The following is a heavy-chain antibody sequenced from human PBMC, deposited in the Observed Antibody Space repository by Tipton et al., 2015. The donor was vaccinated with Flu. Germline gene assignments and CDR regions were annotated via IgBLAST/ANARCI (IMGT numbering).Heavy chain of an antibody. CDR1: GDSISRFY. CDR3: ARLKLFALVNHSYYYGLDV. V-gene: IGHV4-59*08. J-gene: IGHJ6*02. CDR2: SGST. D-gene: IGHD3/OR15-3a*01. Sequence: TLSLTCTVSGDSISRFYWSWIRQPPGKGLEWIGYSGSTNYNPSLKNRVTISLDTSKNQFSLQLKSVTASDTAVDYCARLKLFALVNHSYYYGLDVWGQGTTVTVS.